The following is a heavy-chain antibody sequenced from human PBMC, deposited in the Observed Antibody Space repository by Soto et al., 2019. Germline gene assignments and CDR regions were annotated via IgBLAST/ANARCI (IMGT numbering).Heavy chain of an antibody. V-gene: IGHV1-18*04. Sequence: QVQVMQSGAEVKKPGDSVKVSCKTSGYIFSDYGINWVRQAPGQGLEWMGWISGYSGNANLAQKFQGRVTMTTDKPTRTAYMELRRLRSEDTAVYYCAKRTSGTTWGESDYWGQGTLVTVSS. CDR1: GYIFSDYG. CDR2: ISGYSGNA. J-gene: IGHJ4*02. CDR3: AKRTSGTTWGESDY. D-gene: IGHD4-17*01.